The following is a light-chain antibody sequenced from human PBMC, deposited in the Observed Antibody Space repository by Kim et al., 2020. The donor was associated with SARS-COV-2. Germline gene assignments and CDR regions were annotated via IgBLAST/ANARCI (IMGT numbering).Light chain of an antibody. J-gene: IGLJ1*01. CDR2: RNS. CDR3: AAWDDSLNGYV. V-gene: IGLV1-44*01. Sequence: GQKVTRSCSGSSSNIGGNSVNWYQKVPGAAPKLLSYRNSQRPSGVSDRFAGSRSGPSASLAISGLQSEDEADYYCAAWDDSLNGYVFASGTKVTVL. CDR1: SSNIGGNS.